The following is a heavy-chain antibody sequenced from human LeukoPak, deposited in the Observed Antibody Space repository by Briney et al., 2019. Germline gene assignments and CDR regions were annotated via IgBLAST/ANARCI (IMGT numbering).Heavy chain of an antibody. J-gene: IGHJ4*02. Sequence: GGSLRLSCAASGFTFSSYSMNWVRQAPGKGLEWVSFISSSSTYIYYADSVKGRFTISRDNAKNSLYLQMNSLRAEDTAVYYCATDGSGWSRDCWGQGTLVTVSS. V-gene: IGHV3-21*04. CDR2: ISSSSTYI. CDR1: GFTFSSYS. CDR3: ATDGSGWSRDC. D-gene: IGHD6-19*01.